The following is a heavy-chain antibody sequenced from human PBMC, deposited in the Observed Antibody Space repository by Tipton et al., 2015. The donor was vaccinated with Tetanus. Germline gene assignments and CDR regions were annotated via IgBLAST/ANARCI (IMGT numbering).Heavy chain of an antibody. CDR2: IYSDGST. Sequence: SLRLSCAASGFTVSSYQMTWVRQAPGKGLEWVSVIYSDGSTYYADSVKGRFTISRDNLKNTLSLQMNSLRAEDTAGYYCARGRGVDYWGQGPLVPVSS. J-gene: IGHJ4*02. D-gene: IGHD3-10*01. CDR3: ARGRGVDY. V-gene: IGHV3-53*01. CDR1: GFTVSSYQ.